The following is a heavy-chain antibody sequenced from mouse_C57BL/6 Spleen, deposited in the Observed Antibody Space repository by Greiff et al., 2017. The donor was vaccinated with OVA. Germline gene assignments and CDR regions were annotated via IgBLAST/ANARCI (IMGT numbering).Heavy chain of an antibody. CDR2: IYPGSGST. V-gene: IGHV1-55*01. CDR3: ARDYRYYAMDY. Sequence: VQLQQPGAELVKPGASVKMSCKASGYTFTSSWITWVKQRPGQGLEWIGDIYPGSGSTNYNEKFKSKATLTVDTSSSTAYMQLSSLTSEDSAVYYCARDYRYYAMDYWGQGTSVTVSS. CDR1: GYTFTSSW. D-gene: IGHD5-5*01. J-gene: IGHJ4*01.